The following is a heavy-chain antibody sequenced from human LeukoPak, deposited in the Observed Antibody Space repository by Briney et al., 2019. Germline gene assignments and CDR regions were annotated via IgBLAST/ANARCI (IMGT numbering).Heavy chain of an antibody. J-gene: IGHJ6*03. CDR2: IYHSGST. V-gene: IGHV4-38-2*02. D-gene: IGHD3-10*01. CDR3: ARAQSRNYYGSGRQYYYYYYYMDV. Sequence: SETLSLTCTVSGYSISSGYYWGWIRQPPGKRLEWVGSIYHSGSTYYNPSLKSRVTISVDTSKNQFSLKLSSVTAADTAVYYCARAQSRNYYGSGRQYYYYYYYMDVWGKGTTVTVSS. CDR1: GYSISSGYY.